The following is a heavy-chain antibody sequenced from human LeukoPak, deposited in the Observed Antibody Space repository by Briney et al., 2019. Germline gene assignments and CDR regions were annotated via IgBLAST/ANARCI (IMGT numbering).Heavy chain of an antibody. D-gene: IGHD6-13*01. V-gene: IGHV3-7*04. CDR3: ARDFGPRQQLGY. CDR2: IEQDGGEK. J-gene: IGHJ4*02. CDR1: GFTFSSYW. Sequence: GGSLRLSCAASGFTFSSYWMNWVRQAPGKGLEWVANIEQDGGEKYYVDSVKGRFTISRDNAKNSLYLQMNSPRAEDTAVYYCARDFGPRQQLGYWGQGTLVTVSS.